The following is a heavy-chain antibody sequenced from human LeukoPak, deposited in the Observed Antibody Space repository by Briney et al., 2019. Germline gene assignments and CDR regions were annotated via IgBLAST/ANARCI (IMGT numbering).Heavy chain of an antibody. J-gene: IGHJ4*02. V-gene: IGHV3-43*01. Sequence: GGSLRLSCAASGFTFDDYTMHWVRQAPGKGLEWVSLISWDGGSTYYADSVKGRFTISRDNSKNSLYLQMNSLRTEDTAVYYCAKDREATFDYWGQGTLVTVSS. CDR3: AKDREATFDY. D-gene: IGHD1-26*01. CDR1: GFTFDDYT. CDR2: ISWDGGST.